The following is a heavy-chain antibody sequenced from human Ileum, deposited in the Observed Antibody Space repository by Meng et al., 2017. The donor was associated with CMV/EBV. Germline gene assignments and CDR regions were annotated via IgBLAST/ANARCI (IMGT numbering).Heavy chain of an antibody. Sequence: QVQLVESGGDMVKPGGSLRLSCAASGFPFGAYYMTWIRQAPGKGLEWISYITGPGSTIYYADSVKGRFTISRDNAKNSLYLQMNSLRAEDTAVYYCARGNYGFDYWGQGTLVTVSS. J-gene: IGHJ4*02. CDR1: GFPFGAYY. D-gene: IGHD4-17*01. CDR3: ARGNYGFDY. CDR2: ITGPGSTI. V-gene: IGHV3-11*01.